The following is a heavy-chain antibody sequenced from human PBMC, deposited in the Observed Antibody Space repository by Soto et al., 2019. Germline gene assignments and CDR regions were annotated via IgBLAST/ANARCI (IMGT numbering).Heavy chain of an antibody. CDR1: GYTFPPHN. CDR3: ARVPPSGGSVPRFAP. V-gene: IGHV1-3*01. Sequence: GASVKVPLKGFGYTFPPHNIYLLRQPPGQGLEWMGWINAGNGNTRSSRKFQGRVIITRDTSATTAYREVDSLRFEDTAIYSGARVPPSGGSVPRFAPWGKGTLATV. CDR2: INAGNGNT. J-gene: IGHJ5*02. D-gene: IGHD3-10*01.